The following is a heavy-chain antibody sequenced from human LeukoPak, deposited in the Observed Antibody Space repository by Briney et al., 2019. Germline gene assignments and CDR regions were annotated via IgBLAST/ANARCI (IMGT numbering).Heavy chain of an antibody. CDR1: GGSISSGGYY. Sequence: SETLSLTCTVSGGSISSGGYYWSWIRQHPGKGLEWIGYIYYSGSTNYNPSLKSRVTISVDKSKNQFSLKLSSVTAADTAVYYCARDAFRVTMVPWFDPWGQGTLVTVSS. D-gene: IGHD3-10*01. CDR2: IYYSGST. J-gene: IGHJ5*02. CDR3: ARDAFRVTMVPWFDP. V-gene: IGHV4-31*03.